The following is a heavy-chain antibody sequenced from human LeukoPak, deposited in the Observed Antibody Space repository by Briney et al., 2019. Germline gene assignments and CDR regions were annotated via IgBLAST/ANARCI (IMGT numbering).Heavy chain of an antibody. Sequence: GGSLRLSCAASGFTVSSNYMSWVRQAPGKGLEWVSVIYSGGSTYYADSVKGRFTISRDNSKNTLYLQMNSLRAEDTAVYYCARVSSSGWSANWFDPWGQGTLVTVSS. CDR1: GFTVSSNY. CDR2: IYSGGST. CDR3: ARVSSSGWSANWFDP. V-gene: IGHV3-66*01. J-gene: IGHJ5*02. D-gene: IGHD6-19*01.